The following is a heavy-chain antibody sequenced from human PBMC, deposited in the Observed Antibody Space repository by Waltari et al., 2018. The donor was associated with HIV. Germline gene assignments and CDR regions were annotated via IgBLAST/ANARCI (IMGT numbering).Heavy chain of an antibody. CDR3: AKDYFVVVTAAGPFDP. CDR2: ISEDGRSK. CDR1: GFSFSSYG. V-gene: IGHV3-30*18. D-gene: IGHD2-21*02. Sequence: QVKLVESGGGVVQPGRSLRLSCAASGFSFSSYGMHWVRQDPGKGLEWGEVISEDGRSKYYADSVKGRFTISRDNSKNTLYLQMNSLRAEDTGGYYCAKDYFVVVTAAGPFDPWGQGTLVTVSS. J-gene: IGHJ5*02.